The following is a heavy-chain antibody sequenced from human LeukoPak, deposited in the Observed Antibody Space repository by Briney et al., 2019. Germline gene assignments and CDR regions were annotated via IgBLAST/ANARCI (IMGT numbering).Heavy chain of an antibody. CDR2: ISSSSSTI. V-gene: IGHV3-48*01. J-gene: IGHJ4*02. CDR1: GFTFSSYS. CDR3: ARDPGFDY. Sequence: GGSLRLSCAASGFTFSSYSMNWVRQAPGKGLEWVSYISSSSSTIYYADSVKGRFTISRDNSKNTLYLQMNSLRAEDTAVYYCARDPGFDYWGQGTLVTVSS.